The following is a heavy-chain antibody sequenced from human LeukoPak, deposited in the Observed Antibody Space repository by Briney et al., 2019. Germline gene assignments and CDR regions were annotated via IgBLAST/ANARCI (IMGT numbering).Heavy chain of an antibody. V-gene: IGHV3-7*01. CDR1: GFSFSSSW. J-gene: IGHJ4*02. CDR3: ARECSSTGCYGIFDY. Sequence: PGGSLRLSWAASGFSFSSSWMSWVRQAPGKGLEWVANIRKDGSKKYYVDSVKGRFTISRDNAKNSLYLQMNSLRAEDTAVYYCARECSSTGCYGIFDYWGQGTLVTVSS. CDR2: IRKDGSKK. D-gene: IGHD2-2*01.